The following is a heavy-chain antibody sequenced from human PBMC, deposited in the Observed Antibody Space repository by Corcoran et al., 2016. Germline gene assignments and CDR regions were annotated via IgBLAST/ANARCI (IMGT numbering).Heavy chain of an antibody. CDR3: ARDPLEGGSGTPNAGMDV. Sequence: QVQLVQSGAEVKKPGASVKVSCKASGYTFTSYAMHWVRQAPGQRLEWMGWINAGNGNTKYSQKFQGRVTITRDTSASTAYMELSSLRSEDTAVYDCARDPLEGGSGTPNAGMDVWGQGTTVTVSS. D-gene: IGHD3-10*01. CDR1: GYTFTSYA. J-gene: IGHJ6*02. V-gene: IGHV1-3*01. CDR2: INAGNGNT.